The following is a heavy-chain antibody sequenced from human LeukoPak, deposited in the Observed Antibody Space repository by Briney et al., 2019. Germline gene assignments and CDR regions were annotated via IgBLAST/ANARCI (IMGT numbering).Heavy chain of an antibody. D-gene: IGHD3-22*01. Sequence: SETLSLTCTVSGGSVSSDSFYWSWIRQPPGKGLEWIGYVYYSGRTKYNPSLQSRVTISVDRSKDHFSLKLTSVTAADTAVYYCVRETATYYYDSTGYYRQTEAFDIWGQGTMVTVSS. CDR3: VRETATYYYDSTGYYRQTEAFDI. CDR2: VYYSGRT. J-gene: IGHJ3*02. CDR1: GGSVSSDSFY. V-gene: IGHV4-61*01.